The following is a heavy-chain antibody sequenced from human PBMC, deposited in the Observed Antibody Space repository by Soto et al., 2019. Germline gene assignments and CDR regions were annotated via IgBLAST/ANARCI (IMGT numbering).Heavy chain of an antibody. Sequence: GGSLRLSCAASGFTFDDYAMHWVRQAPGKGLEWVSGISWNSGSIGYADSVKGRFTISRDNAKNSLYLQMNSLRAEDTAVYYCARDHTSGYYYGTFDIWGQGTMVTVSS. D-gene: IGHD3-22*01. CDR2: ISWNSGSI. CDR1: GFTFDDYA. J-gene: IGHJ3*02. V-gene: IGHV3-9*01. CDR3: ARDHTSGYYYGTFDI.